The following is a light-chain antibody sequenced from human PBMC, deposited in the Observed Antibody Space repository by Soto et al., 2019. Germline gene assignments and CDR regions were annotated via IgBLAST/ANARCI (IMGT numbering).Light chain of an antibody. CDR3: QQYGSSPPVT. J-gene: IGKJ3*01. Sequence: EIVLTQSPGTLSLSPGEIATLSCRASQSVSSGYLAWYQQKPGQPPRVLIYETSSRATGIPDRFSGSGSGTDFTLTISSLEPEDFAVYYCQQYGSSPPVTFGPGTRVDIK. V-gene: IGKV3-20*01. CDR1: QSVSSGY. CDR2: ETS.